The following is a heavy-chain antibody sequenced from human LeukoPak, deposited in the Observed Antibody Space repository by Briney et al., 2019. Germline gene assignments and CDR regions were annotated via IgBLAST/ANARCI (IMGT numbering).Heavy chain of an antibody. Sequence: PGGSLRLSCAASGFTFSSYWMSWVRQAPGKGLEWVAIIKQDGSEKYYLDSVKGRFTISRDNAENSLYLQMNSPRAEDTAVYYCARDTSSIVGPRFDYWGQGILVTVSS. CDR3: ARDTSSIVGPRFDY. V-gene: IGHV3-7*01. CDR2: IKQDGSEK. D-gene: IGHD1-26*01. CDR1: GFTFSSYW. J-gene: IGHJ4*02.